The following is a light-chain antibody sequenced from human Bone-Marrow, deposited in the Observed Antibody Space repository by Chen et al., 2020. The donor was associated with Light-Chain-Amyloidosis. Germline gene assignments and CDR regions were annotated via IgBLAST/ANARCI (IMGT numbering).Light chain of an antibody. CDR2: EDD. Sequence: NFMLTQPHSVSESPGKTVIISCTRSSGRIATNYVQWYQQRPGSSPTTVIYEDDQRPSGVPDRFSASIDRSTNAASLTISGLKTEDEADYYCQSYQGSGQGVFGGGTKLTVL. CDR3: QSYQGSGQGV. J-gene: IGLJ3*02. V-gene: IGLV6-57*01. CDR1: SGRIATNY.